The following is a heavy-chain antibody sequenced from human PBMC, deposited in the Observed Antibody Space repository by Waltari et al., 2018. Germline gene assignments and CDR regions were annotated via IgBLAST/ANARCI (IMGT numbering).Heavy chain of an antibody. V-gene: IGHV3-7*01. D-gene: IGHD3-10*01. CDR3: ARILCDGSKCYNGLDV. J-gene: IGHJ6*02. CDR1: GIRVGPRW. CDR2: IKQDGTEK. Sequence: VQLVESGGGVIQSGGSLRLSCAASGIRVGPRWMRRVRQAPGKGLEWVANIKQDGTEKIYVDSVKGRFTILRDNAKNSLFLQMNSLRADDTGVYYCARILCDGSKCYNGLDVWGQGTAVTVSS.